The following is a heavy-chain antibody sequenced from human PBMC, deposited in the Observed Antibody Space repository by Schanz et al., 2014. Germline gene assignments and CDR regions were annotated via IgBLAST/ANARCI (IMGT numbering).Heavy chain of an antibody. CDR1: GFIFGSSV. Sequence: EVQLLESGGGLIQPGGSLRLSCAASGFIFGSSVMAWVRQAPGKGLEWVSGITGASDHIDYAESVKGRFTISRDNSKNTLYLQMKSLRAEDTAVYYCARESSNDIVLVPGAVFDHWGQGILXTVSS. V-gene: IGHV3-23*01. J-gene: IGHJ4*02. CDR3: ARESSNDIVLVPGAVFDH. D-gene: IGHD2-2*01. CDR2: ITGASDHI.